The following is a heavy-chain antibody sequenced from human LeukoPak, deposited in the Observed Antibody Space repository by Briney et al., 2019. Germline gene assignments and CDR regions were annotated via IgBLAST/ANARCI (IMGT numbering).Heavy chain of an antibody. J-gene: IGHJ3*02. V-gene: IGHV5-51*01. CDR1: GYSFTSYW. CDR2: IYPGDSDT. Sequence: GESLKISCKGSGYSFTSYWIGWVRQMPGKGLEWMGIIYPGDSDTRYSPSFQGQVTISADKSISTAYLQWSSLKASDTAMYYCARQLMVRGVMTNAFDIWGQGRMVTVSS. CDR3: ARQLMVRGVMTNAFDI. D-gene: IGHD3-10*01.